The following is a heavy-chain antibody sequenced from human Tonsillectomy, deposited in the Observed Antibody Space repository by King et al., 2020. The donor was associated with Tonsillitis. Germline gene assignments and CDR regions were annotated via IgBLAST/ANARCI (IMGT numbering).Heavy chain of an antibody. CDR1: GFTFSSYW. J-gene: IGHJ6*02. Sequence: VQLVESGGGLVQPGGSLRFSCAASGFTFSSYWMHWVRQAPGKGLVWVSRINSDGSSRSYADAVKGRFTISRDNAKNTQYLEMNSLKAEDTAVYYCAREPDSRGWYYQYYGMDVWGQGTTVTVSS. CDR3: AREPDSRGWYYQYYGMDV. CDR2: INSDGSSR. V-gene: IGHV3-74*01. D-gene: IGHD6-19*01.